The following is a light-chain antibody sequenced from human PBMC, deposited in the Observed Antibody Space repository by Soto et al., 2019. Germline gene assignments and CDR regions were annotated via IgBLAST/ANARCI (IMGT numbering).Light chain of an antibody. CDR3: QQPYT. CDR2: DAS. J-gene: IGKJ2*01. V-gene: IGKV3-11*01. Sequence: EIVLTQSPATLSLAPGERATLSCRASQSVSSYLAWYQQTPGQAPRLLLYDASNRATGIPARFSGTGSVTDFSLTISRLEPEELAVYYCQQPYTFGQGTKLEIK. CDR1: QSVSSY.